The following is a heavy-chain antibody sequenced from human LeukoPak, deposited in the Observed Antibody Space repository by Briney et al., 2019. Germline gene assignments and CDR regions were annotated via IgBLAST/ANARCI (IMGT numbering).Heavy chain of an antibody. Sequence: ASVKVSCKASGYIFTAYYLHWVRQAPGQGLEWMGWINPNSGDPNYAQNFQGRVTMSRDTSISTAYMELSSLRSDDKAVYYCVRGGDGDRRDFDYWGQGTLVTVSS. D-gene: IGHD5-24*01. CDR1: GYIFTAYY. CDR2: INPNSGDP. J-gene: IGHJ4*02. CDR3: VRGGDGDRRDFDY. V-gene: IGHV1-2*02.